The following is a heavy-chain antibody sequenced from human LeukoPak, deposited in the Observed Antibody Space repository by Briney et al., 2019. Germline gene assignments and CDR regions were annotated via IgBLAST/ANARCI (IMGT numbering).Heavy chain of an antibody. Sequence: GESLRLSCAASGFTFSDNYMSWIRQAPGKGLEWVSYISSSGRAISYADSVKGRFTISRDNAKNSLYLQMNSLRADDTAVYYCARHGIYGSGAPYWGQGTLVTVS. CDR3: ARHGIYGSGAPY. J-gene: IGHJ4*02. CDR2: ISSSGRAI. D-gene: IGHD3-10*01. CDR1: GFTFSDNY. V-gene: IGHV3-11*01.